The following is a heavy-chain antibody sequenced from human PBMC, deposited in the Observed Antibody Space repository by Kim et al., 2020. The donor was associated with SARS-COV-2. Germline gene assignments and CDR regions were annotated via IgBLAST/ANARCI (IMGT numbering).Heavy chain of an antibody. D-gene: IGHD1-1*01. CDR3: ARDAPWNDVT. J-gene: IGHJ4*02. CDR1: GFTVSNNY. Sequence: GGSLRLSCAPSGFTVSNNYMSWVRQAPGKGLEWVAVMYSVGETYYANSVKNRITISRDNNKNTLHPQMNSMRVVDTAVYYCARDAPWNDVTWGQGTLVTVSS. CDR2: MYSVGET. V-gene: IGHV3-53*01.